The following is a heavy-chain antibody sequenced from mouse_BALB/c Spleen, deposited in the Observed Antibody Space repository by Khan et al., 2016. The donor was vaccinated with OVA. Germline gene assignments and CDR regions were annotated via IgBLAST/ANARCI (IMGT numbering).Heavy chain of an antibody. CDR2: IDPSSGGS. CDR1: GFYFKDNH. D-gene: IGHD4-1*01. V-gene: IGHV14-3*02. Sequence: VRLQQSGPELMKPGASVKLSCTASGFYFKDNHMHWVMQSPGNSLEWIGSIDPSSGGSTYDPRFQGKATITADTSSNTAYIHLSSLTSEDSAVYYCATAGNGDYFTYWGQGTILTVSA. J-gene: IGHJ2*01. CDR3: ATAGNGDYFTY.